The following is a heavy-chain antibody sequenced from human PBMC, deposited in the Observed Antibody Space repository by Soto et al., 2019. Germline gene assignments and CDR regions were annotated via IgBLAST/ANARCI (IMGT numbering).Heavy chain of an antibody. D-gene: IGHD2-2*01. V-gene: IGHV3-21*01. Sequence: GGSLRLSCAACGFTFSSYSINWVRQAPWKGLEWVSSISSSSIYIYYADSVKGRFTISRDNAKNSLYLQMNSLRAEDTAVYYCAETGDIVVVPAAQGLFDPWGQRTLVPVSP. CDR1: GFTFSSYS. CDR3: AETGDIVVVPAAQGLFDP. J-gene: IGHJ5*02. CDR2: ISSSSIYI.